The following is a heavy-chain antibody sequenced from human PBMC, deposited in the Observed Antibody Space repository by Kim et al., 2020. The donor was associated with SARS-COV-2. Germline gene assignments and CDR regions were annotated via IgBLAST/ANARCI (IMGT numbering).Heavy chain of an antibody. CDR1: GFNSNNYA. J-gene: IGHJ4*02. V-gene: IGHV3-23*05. Sequence: GGSLRLSCVVSGFNSNNYAMSWVRQAPGKGLEWVSAITKYDSRTYYADSVKGRFTISRDISRNTVYLQMNGLRSEDTALYYCAKDHPASGWPTFDYWGLGTLGTVSS. D-gene: IGHD6-19*01. CDR2: ITKYDSRT. CDR3: AKDHPASGWPTFDY.